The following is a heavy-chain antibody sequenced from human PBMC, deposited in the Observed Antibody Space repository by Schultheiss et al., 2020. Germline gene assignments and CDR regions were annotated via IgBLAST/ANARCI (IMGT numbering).Heavy chain of an antibody. CDR1: GFTFDDYA. D-gene: IGHD5-12*01. CDR3: ARRGGYSGYDFDY. Sequence: SLKISCAASGFTFDDYAMHWVRQAPGKGLEWVSGISWNSGSIGYADSVKGRFTISRDNAKNSLYLQMNSLRAEDTALYYCARRGGYSGYDFDYWGQGTRGTVYS. CDR2: ISWNSGSI. V-gene: IGHV3-9*01. J-gene: IGHJ4*02.